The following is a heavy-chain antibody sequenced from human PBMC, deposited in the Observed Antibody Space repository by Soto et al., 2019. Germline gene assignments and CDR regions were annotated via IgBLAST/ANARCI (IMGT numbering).Heavy chain of an antibody. Sequence: SETXSXXXTVSGGSISSGNYYWSWIRQPPGKGLEWIGFMSYSGSTSYNTSLKSRVTISVDTSKSQFSLNLSFVTAADTALYYCATMGTPATGLYYFDNWGQGTLVTVSS. V-gene: IGHV4-30-4*01. CDR2: MSYSGST. D-gene: IGHD1-7*01. J-gene: IGHJ4*02. CDR3: ATMGTPATGLYYFDN. CDR1: GGSISSGNYY.